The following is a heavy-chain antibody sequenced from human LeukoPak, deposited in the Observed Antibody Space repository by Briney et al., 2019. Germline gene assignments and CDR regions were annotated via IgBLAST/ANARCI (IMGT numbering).Heavy chain of an antibody. V-gene: IGHV3-33*01. CDR3: ARDLSLIRGDPTFFDY. CDR1: GFTFSRYG. Sequence: PGGSLRLSCAASGFTFSRYGMHWVRQAPGKGLEWVAVIYFDGNTKYYADSVKGRFTNSRDNSKNTLSLQMNSLRAEDTAMYYCARDLSLIRGDPTFFDYWGQGTLVTVSS. CDR2: IYFDGNTK. D-gene: IGHD3-10*01. J-gene: IGHJ4*02.